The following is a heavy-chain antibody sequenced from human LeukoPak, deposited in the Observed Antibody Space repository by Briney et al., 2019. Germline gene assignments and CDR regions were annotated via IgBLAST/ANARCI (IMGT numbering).Heavy chain of an antibody. V-gene: IGHV3-23*01. D-gene: IGHD1-26*01. CDR2: ISGSGGST. J-gene: IGHJ4*02. CDR1: GFTFSSYA. Sequence: GGSLRLSCAASGFTFSSYAMAWVRQAPGKGLEWVSVISGSGGSTYYADSVKGRFTISRDNSKNTLYLQMNSLRAEDTAVYYCARDFFRIVGATYYFDYWGQGTLVTVSS. CDR3: ARDFFRIVGATYYFDY.